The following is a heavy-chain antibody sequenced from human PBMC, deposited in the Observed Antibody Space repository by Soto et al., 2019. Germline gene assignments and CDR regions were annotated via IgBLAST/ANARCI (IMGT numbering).Heavy chain of an antibody. CDR3: ARERPSSDFWSGYSYGMDV. D-gene: IGHD3-3*01. J-gene: IGHJ6*02. CDR1: GFIFSSYE. Sequence: GGSLRLSCVASGFIFSSYEMNWVRQAPGKGLEWVAYISPGGTMYYGDSVKGRFTISRDNDKNSLFLQMNSLRAEDTAVYYCARERPSSDFWSGYSYGMDVWGQGTTVTVSS. V-gene: IGHV3-48*03. CDR2: ISPGGTM.